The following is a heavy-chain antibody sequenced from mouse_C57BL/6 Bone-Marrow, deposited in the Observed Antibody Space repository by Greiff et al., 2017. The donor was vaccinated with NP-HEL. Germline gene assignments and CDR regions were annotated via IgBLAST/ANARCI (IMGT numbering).Heavy chain of an antibody. V-gene: IGHV1-18*01. CDR3: ARSIFITTVGGYFDY. J-gene: IGHJ2*01. D-gene: IGHD1-1*01. Sequence: EVQLQQSGPELVKPGASVKIPCKASGYTFTDYNMDWVKQSHGKSLEWIGDINPNNGGTIYNQKFKGKATLTVAKSSSTAYMELRRLTSEDTAVYYCARSIFITTVGGYFDYWGQGTTLTVSS. CDR1: GYTFTDYN. CDR2: INPNNGGT.